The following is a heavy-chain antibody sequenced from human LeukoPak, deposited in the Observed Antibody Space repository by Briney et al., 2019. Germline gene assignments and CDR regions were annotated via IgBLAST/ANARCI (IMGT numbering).Heavy chain of an antibody. CDR2: VNYSGST. V-gene: IGHV4-39*02. D-gene: IGHD2-15*01. J-gene: IGHJ2*01. CDR3: ARDGLAAATLHWCFDL. Sequence: SETLSLTCTVSGGSITSSSYYWGWIRQPPGKGLEWIGSVNYSGSTYYNPSLKSRVTMSVDTSKNQFSLKLSSVTAADTAVYYCARDGLAAATLHWCFDLWGRGTLVTVSP. CDR1: GGSITSSSYY.